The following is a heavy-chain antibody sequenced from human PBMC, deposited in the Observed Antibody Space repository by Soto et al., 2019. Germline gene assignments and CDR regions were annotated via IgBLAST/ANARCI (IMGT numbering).Heavy chain of an antibody. J-gene: IGHJ4*02. CDR1: GDSVSSTSTA. CDR3: ASDRFRGTYYLRGVTYFFEE. Sequence: SQTLSLTCAISGDSVSSTSTAWSWIRQSPSRGLEWLGRTYYRSNWYTDYAVSVKSRTTISPDTSKNQFSLQLNSVTPEDTAVYYCASDRFRGTYYLRGVTYFFEEWGQGAPVTVSS. CDR2: TYYRSNWYT. V-gene: IGHV6-1*01. D-gene: IGHD1-26*01.